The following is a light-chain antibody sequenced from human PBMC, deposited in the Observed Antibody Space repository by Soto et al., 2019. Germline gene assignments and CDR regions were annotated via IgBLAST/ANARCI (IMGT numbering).Light chain of an antibody. CDR1: SSDVGAYNY. CDR3: SSYTGSSTLYV. J-gene: IGLJ1*01. Sequence: QSALTQPASVSGSPGQSITISCTGTSSDVGAYNYVSWYQQHPGKAPKLMIYDVSNRPSGVSNRFSGSKSGTTASLTISGLQAEDEADYYCSSYTGSSTLYVFGTGTKVTVL. CDR2: DVS. V-gene: IGLV2-14*01.